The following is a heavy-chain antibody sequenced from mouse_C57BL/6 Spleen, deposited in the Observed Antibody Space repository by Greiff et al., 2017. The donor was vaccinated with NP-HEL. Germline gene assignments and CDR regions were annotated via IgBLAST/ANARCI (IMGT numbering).Heavy chain of an antibody. CDR2: IDPENGDT. Sequence: EVQLQQSGAELVRPGASVKLSCTASGFNIKDDYMHWVKQRPEQGLEWIGWIDPENGDTEYASKFQGKATITADTSSNTAYLQLSSLTSEDTAVYYCTTGRYYGSSPYYYAMDYWGQGTSVTVSS. D-gene: IGHD1-1*01. CDR1: GFNIKDDY. J-gene: IGHJ4*01. V-gene: IGHV14-4*01. CDR3: TTGRYYGSSPYYYAMDY.